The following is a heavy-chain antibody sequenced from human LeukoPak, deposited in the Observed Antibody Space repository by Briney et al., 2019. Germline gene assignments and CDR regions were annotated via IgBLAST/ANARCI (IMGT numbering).Heavy chain of an antibody. V-gene: IGHV4-34*01. J-gene: IGHJ5*02. D-gene: IGHD2-15*01. CDR1: GGSFSGYY. CDR3: ARVDCSGGSCYSRWFDP. Sequence: SETLSLTCAVYGGSFSGYYWSWIRQPPGKGLEWIGEINHSGSTNYNPSLKSRVTISVDTSKDQFSLKLSSVTAADTAVYYCARVDCSGGSCYSRWFDPWGQGTLVTVSS. CDR2: INHSGST.